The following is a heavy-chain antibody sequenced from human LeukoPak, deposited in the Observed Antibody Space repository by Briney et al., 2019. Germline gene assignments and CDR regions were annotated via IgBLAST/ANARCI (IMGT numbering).Heavy chain of an antibody. CDR2: IYYSGST. Sequence: PSETLSLTCTVSGGSISSSSYYWGWIRQPPGKGLEWIGSIYYSGSTNYNPSLKSRVTISVDTSKNQFSLKLSSVTAADTAVYYCARELRYDSSGYYYGNWFDPWGQGTLVTVSS. D-gene: IGHD3-22*01. CDR1: GGSISSSSYY. V-gene: IGHV4-39*07. J-gene: IGHJ5*02. CDR3: ARELRYDSSGYYYGNWFDP.